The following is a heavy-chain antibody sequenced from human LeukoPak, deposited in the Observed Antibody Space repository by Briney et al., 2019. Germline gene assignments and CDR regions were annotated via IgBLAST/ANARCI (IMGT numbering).Heavy chain of an antibody. CDR3: AKDNGGGSLYGMDV. CDR1: GFXFDDYA. J-gene: IGHJ6*02. D-gene: IGHD2-15*01. Sequence: PGGSLRLSCAASGFXFDDYAIHWVRQAPGKGLEWVSLISGDGGSTYYADSVKGRFTISRDNSKNSLYLQMNSLRTEDTALYYCAKDNGGGSLYGMDVWGQGTTVTVSS. CDR2: ISGDGGST. V-gene: IGHV3-43*02.